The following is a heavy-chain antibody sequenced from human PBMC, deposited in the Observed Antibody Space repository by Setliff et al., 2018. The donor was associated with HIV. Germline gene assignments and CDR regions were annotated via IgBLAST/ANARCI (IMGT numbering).Heavy chain of an antibody. V-gene: IGHV4-39*01. CDR3: GRENPGDY. J-gene: IGHJ4*02. CDR1: GGSISSSDYY. CDR2: IYYTGRS. D-gene: IGHD3-10*01. Sequence: PSETLSLICTVSGGSISSSDYYWGWIRQPPGKGLEWIGSIYYTGRSFHNPSLKSRITISVDTSKSQFSLKLSSVTAADTAVYYCGRENPGDYWGQGTLVTVSS.